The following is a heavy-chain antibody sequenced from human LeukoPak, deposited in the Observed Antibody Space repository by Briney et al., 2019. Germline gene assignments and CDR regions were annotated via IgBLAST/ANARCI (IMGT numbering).Heavy chain of an antibody. CDR3: ARERCIGTSCSRGLDV. CDR2: ILYDGSKN. CDR1: VITFSSYG. V-gene: IGHV3-30*03. Sequence: GRSLRLSCAASVITFSSYGMTWVRQAPGKGLEWVAIILYDGSKNCYVESVKGRFTISRDKSKNTLYLQMNSLRAEDTAIFFCARERCIGTSCSRGLDVWGQGTTVTVSS. J-gene: IGHJ6*02. D-gene: IGHD2-2*01.